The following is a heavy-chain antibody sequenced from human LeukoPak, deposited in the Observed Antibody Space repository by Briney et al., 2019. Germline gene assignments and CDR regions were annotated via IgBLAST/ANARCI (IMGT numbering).Heavy chain of an antibody. CDR1: GFTFSSYW. D-gene: IGHD2-2*01. J-gene: IGHJ4*02. Sequence: GGSLRLSCAASGFTFSSYWMSWVRQAPGKGLEWVANIKQDGSEKDYVDSVKGRFTISRDNARNSLYLQMNSLRAEDTAVYYCARVRGGYCSSTSCSHGMDYWGQGTLVTVSS. V-gene: IGHV3-7*01. CDR3: ARVRGGYCSSTSCSHGMDY. CDR2: IKQDGSEK.